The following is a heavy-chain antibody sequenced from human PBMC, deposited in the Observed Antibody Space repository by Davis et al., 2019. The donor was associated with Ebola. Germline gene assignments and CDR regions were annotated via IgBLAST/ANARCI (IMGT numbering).Heavy chain of an antibody. V-gene: IGHV1-3*01. Sequence: ASVKVSCKTSGYTFPSYPIHWVRQAPGQRLEWMGWINAANGNTRYSQSFQGRVTITRDTSTRTAYLEVTNLTSEDTAVYYCAREWQNYYSYWGQGTLVTVSS. J-gene: IGHJ4*02. CDR2: INAANGNT. CDR1: GYTFPSYP. D-gene: IGHD2-21*02. CDR3: AREWQNYYSY.